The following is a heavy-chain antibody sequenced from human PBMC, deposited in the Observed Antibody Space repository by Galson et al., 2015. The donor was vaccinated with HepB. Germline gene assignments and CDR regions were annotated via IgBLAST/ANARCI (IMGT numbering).Heavy chain of an antibody. Sequence: SVKVSCKASGYTFTSYAMHWVRQAPGQRLEWMGWINAGNGNTKYSQKFQGRVTITRDTSASTAYMELSSLRSEDTAVYYCARDIREGYYYGMDVWGQGTTVTVSS. V-gene: IGHV1-3*01. CDR2: INAGNGNT. D-gene: IGHD5-24*01. CDR3: ARDIREGYYYGMDV. J-gene: IGHJ6*02. CDR1: GYTFTSYA.